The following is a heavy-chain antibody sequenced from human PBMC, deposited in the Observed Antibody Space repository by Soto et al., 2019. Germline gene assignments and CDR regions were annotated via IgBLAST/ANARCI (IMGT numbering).Heavy chain of an antibody. J-gene: IGHJ4*02. V-gene: IGHV4-31*03. Sequence: SSETLSLTSIPSGRAMSNGYYYWSWVRQNPGKGLEWIGHIYHSGRTYYNPSLKSRVGILVDTSKNQFSLNLNSVTAADTAVYYCARWVEVSLDYFDSWGQGTPVTVS. CDR3: ARWVEVSLDYFDS. CDR1: GRAMSNGYYY. D-gene: IGHD1-20*01. CDR2: IYHSGRT.